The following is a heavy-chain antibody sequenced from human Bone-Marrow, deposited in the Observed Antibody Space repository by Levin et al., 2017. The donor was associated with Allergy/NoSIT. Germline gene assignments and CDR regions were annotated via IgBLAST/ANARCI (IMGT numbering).Heavy chain of an antibody. Sequence: GGSLRLSCAASGFTFRGYGFHWVRQAPGKGLEWVAVISYSGTKKYYEDSVKGRFTISRDTSKNTLSLQMNSLRAEDTAVYYCARDLNDYGDNIGFYNFYGMDVWGQGTTVTVSS. D-gene: IGHD4-17*01. CDR1: GFTFRGYG. CDR2: ISYSGTKK. CDR3: ARDLNDYGDNIGFYNFYGMDV. J-gene: IGHJ6*02. V-gene: IGHV3-30*19.